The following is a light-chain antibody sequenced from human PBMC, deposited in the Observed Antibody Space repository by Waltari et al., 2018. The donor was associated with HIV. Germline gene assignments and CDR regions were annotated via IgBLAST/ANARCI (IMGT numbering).Light chain of an antibody. Sequence: EIVLAQSSATLSLSPGERATLSCRASQSISSYLAWYQHKPGQAPRPLIYDASNRATGIPARFSGSGSGTDFTLTISSLEPEDFAVYYCQQRSNWPRLTFGGGTKVDIK. CDR3: QQRSNWPRLT. J-gene: IGKJ4*01. CDR1: QSISSY. V-gene: IGKV3-11*01. CDR2: DAS.